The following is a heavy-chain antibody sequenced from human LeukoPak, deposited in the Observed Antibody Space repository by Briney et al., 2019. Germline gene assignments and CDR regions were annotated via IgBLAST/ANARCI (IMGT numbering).Heavy chain of an antibody. Sequence: GGYLKLSCAASGFTFSGSAMHWVRQASGKGLEWVGRIRSKANSFATAYAASVKGRFSISRDDSKNTAYLQMNSLKTEDTAVYYCTRQPYGDYGGAAFDIWGQGTMVTVSS. CDR2: IRSKANSFAT. V-gene: IGHV3-73*01. D-gene: IGHD4-17*01. CDR1: GFTFSGSA. CDR3: TRQPYGDYGGAAFDI. J-gene: IGHJ3*02.